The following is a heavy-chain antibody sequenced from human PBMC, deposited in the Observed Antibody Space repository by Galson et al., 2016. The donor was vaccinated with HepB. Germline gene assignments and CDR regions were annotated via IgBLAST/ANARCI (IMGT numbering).Heavy chain of an antibody. CDR1: GYTFTTYA. D-gene: IGHD2-2*01. CDR2: INAGNGNT. Sequence: SVKVSCKASGYTFTTYAMHWVRQAPGQRFEWMGWINAGNGNTKYSQKFQGRVTITRDTSASTVYMDLSSLRSEDTAVYYCARAGHCSSASCSDSFDIWGLGTIVTVSS. CDR3: ARAGHCSSASCSDSFDI. J-gene: IGHJ3*02. V-gene: IGHV1-3*01.